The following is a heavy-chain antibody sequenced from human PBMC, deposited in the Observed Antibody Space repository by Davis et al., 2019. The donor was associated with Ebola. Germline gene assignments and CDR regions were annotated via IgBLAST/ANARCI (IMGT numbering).Heavy chain of an antibody. D-gene: IGHD4-17*01. V-gene: IGHV3-21*01. CDR3: ARDVATVTTWGVWNY. CDR2: ISSSSSYI. J-gene: IGHJ4*02. Sequence: GESLKISCAASGFTFSSYSMHWVRQAPAKGLEWVSSISSSSSYIYYADSVKGRFTISRDNAKNSLYLQMNSLRAEDTAVYYCARDVATVTTWGVWNYWGQGTLVTVSS. CDR1: GFTFSSYS.